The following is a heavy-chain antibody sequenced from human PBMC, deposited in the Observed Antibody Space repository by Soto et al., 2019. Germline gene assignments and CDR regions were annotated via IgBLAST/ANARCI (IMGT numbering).Heavy chain of an antibody. CDR1: GFTFSSYG. V-gene: IGHV3-33*01. D-gene: IGHD6-19*01. Sequence: HPGGSLRLSCAASGFTFSSYGMHWVRQAPGKGLEWVAVIWYDGSNKYYADSVKGRFTISRDNSKNTLYLQMNSLRAEDTAVYYCAREAAAVAVMAFDYWGQGTLVTVSS. CDR2: IWYDGSNK. CDR3: AREAAAVAVMAFDY. J-gene: IGHJ4*02.